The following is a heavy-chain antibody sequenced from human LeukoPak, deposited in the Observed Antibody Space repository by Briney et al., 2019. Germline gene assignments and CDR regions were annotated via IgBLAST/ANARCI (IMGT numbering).Heavy chain of an antibody. D-gene: IGHD2-21*01. V-gene: IGHV1-18*01. CDR1: AYTFTSYG. Sequence: ASVKVSCKASAYTFTSYGISWVRQAPGQGLEWLGWTSGYNGNTKYGQKLQGRVTMTTDKSTSTAYLELSSLKSDNTAMYYCARSGAQDWALHLWGRGTLVSVPP. J-gene: IGHJ5*02. CDR2: TSGYNGNT. CDR3: ARSGAQDWALHL.